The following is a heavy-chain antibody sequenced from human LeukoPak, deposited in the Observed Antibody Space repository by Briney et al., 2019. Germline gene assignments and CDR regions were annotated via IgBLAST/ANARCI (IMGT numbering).Heavy chain of an antibody. J-gene: IGHJ4*02. CDR3: AGGRYCSGGSCYSPLDY. V-gene: IGHV1-2*02. Sequence: ASVKVSCKASGYTFTGSYMHWVRQAPGQGLEWMGWINPNSGATNYAQKFQGRVTMTRDTSISTAYMELSGLRSDDTALYYCAGGRYCSGGSCYSPLDYWGQGTLVTVSS. D-gene: IGHD2-15*01. CDR1: GYTFTGSY. CDR2: INPNSGAT.